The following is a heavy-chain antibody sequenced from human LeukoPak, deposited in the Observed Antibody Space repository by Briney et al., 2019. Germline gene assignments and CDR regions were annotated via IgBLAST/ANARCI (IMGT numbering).Heavy chain of an antibody. J-gene: IGHJ6*02. Sequence: ASVKVSCKASGYTFTSYGISWVRQAPGQGLEWMGWISAYNGNTNYAQKLQGRVTMTTDTSTSTAYMELRSLRSDDTAVYYCARMVVTDPEYQLVDVWGQGITVTVSS. CDR2: ISAYNGNT. D-gene: IGHD2-2*01. CDR1: GYTFTSYG. CDR3: ARMVVTDPEYQLVDV. V-gene: IGHV1-18*01.